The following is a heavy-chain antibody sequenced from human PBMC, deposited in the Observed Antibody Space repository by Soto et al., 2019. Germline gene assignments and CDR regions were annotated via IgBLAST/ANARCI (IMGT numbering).Heavy chain of an antibody. V-gene: IGHV4-39*01. CDR1: GESISSSSYY. Sequence: KASETLSLTCIVSGESISSSSYYWGWIRHPPGKGLEWIGSIYYSGRTYYNPSFKSRVTISIDTSKNQFSLKLSSVTATDTAVYYCARQRTTVVTQAYFDQWGQGALVTV. CDR3: ARQRTTVVTQAYFDQ. J-gene: IGHJ4*02. CDR2: IYYSGRT. D-gene: IGHD2-21*02.